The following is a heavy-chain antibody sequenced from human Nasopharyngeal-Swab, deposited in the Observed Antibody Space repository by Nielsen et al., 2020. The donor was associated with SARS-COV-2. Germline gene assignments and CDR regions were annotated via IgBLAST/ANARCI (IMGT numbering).Heavy chain of an antibody. Sequence: GSLRLSCAVYGGSFSGYYWSWIRQPPGKGLEWIGEINHSGSTNYNPSLKSRVTISVDTSKNQFSLKLSSVTAADTAVYYCAREWYSSGCYGVWGQGTLVTVSS. D-gene: IGHD6-19*01. J-gene: IGHJ4*02. CDR3: AREWYSSGCYGV. CDR2: INHSGST. CDR1: GGSFSGYY. V-gene: IGHV4-34*01.